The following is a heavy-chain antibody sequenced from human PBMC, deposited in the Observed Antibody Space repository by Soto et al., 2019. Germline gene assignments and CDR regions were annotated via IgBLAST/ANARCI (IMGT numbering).Heavy chain of an antibody. Sequence: QVQLVQSGAEVKKPGSSVKVSCKASGGTFSSYAISWVRQAPGQGLEWMGGIIPIFGTANYAQKFQGRVTITADESTSTAYMELSSLRSEDTAVYYCARVLYYYASSGFTGFDYWGQGTLVTVSS. CDR1: GGTFSSYA. D-gene: IGHD3-22*01. J-gene: IGHJ4*02. V-gene: IGHV1-69*01. CDR2: IIPIFGTA. CDR3: ARVLYYYASSGFTGFDY.